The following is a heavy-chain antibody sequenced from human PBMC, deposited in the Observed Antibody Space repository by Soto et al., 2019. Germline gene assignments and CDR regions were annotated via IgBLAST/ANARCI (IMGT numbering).Heavy chain of an antibody. CDR3: ARPTHEYSSSSRRRYYYYYMDV. Sequence: GGSLRLSCAASGFTFSSYSMNWVRQAPGKGLEWVSSISSSSSYIYYADSVKGRFTISRDNAKNSLYLQMNSLRAEDTAVYYCARPTHEYSSSSRRRYYYYYMDVWGKGTTVTVSS. CDR2: ISSSSSYI. J-gene: IGHJ6*03. CDR1: GFTFSSYS. D-gene: IGHD6-6*01. V-gene: IGHV3-21*01.